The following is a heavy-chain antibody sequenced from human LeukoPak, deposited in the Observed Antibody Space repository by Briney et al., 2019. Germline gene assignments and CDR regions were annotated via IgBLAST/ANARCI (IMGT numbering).Heavy chain of an antibody. CDR2: ISSSSRYI. CDR3: AREDSYDNYGMDV. J-gene: IGHJ6*02. Sequence: GGPLRLSCAASGFTFSSYSMNWVRQAPGKGLEWVSSISSSSRYIYYADSVKGRFTISRDNAKNSLYLQMNSLRAEDTAVYYCAREDSYDNYGMDVWGQGTTVTVSS. D-gene: IGHD5-18*01. CDR1: GFTFSSYS. V-gene: IGHV3-21*01.